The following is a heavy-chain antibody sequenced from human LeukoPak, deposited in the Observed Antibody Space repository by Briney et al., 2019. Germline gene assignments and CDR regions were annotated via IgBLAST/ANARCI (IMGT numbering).Heavy chain of an antibody. CDR2: LYYGGST. CDR3: ARGSEDGMDV. J-gene: IGHJ6*02. CDR1: GGSISNYY. V-gene: IGHV4-59*01. D-gene: IGHD3-10*01. Sequence: PSETLSLTCTVSGGSISNYYWSWIRQPPGKGLEWLGCLYYGGSTNYNPSLKSRVTISADTSKNQFSVNLSSVTAADTAVYYCARGSEDGMDVWGQGTTVTVSS.